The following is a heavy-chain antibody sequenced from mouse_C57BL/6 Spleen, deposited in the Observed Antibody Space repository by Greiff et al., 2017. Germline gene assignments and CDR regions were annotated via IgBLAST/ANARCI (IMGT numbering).Heavy chain of an antibody. CDR3: ASGGDDPAWFAY. CDR1: GYTFTSYW. J-gene: IGHJ3*01. Sequence: QVQLQQPGAELVKPGASVKVSCKASGYTFTSYWMHWVKQRPGQGLEWIGKIHPSDSDTNYNRKFKGKATLTVDKSASTAYMQLSSLTSEDSAVYYCASGGDDPAWFAYWGQGTLVTVSA. CDR2: IHPSDSDT. V-gene: IGHV1-74*01. D-gene: IGHD2-3*01.